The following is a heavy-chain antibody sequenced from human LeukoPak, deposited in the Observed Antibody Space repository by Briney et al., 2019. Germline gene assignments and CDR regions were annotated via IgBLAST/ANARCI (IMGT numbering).Heavy chain of an antibody. CDR2: INHSGST. D-gene: IGHD3-22*01. CDR3: AREARYYYDSSGTYFDY. J-gene: IGHJ4*02. Sequence: SETLSLTSAVYGGSFSGYYWSWIRQPPGKGLEWIGEINHSGSTNYNPSLKSRVTISVDTSKNQFSLKLSSVTAADTAVYYCAREARYYYDSSGTYFDYWGQGTLVTVSS. CDR1: GGSFSGYY. V-gene: IGHV4-34*01.